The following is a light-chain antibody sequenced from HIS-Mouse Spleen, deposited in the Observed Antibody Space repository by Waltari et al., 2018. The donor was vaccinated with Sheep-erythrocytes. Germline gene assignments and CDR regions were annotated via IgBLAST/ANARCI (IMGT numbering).Light chain of an antibody. V-gene: IGKV1D-8*02. CDR3: QQYYSFPIT. J-gene: IGKJ5*01. CDR2: AAS. Sequence: AIWMTQPPSLLSASTGDRVTISCRMSQSISSYLAWNQQKPGKAPELLIYAASTLQSGVPSRFSGSGSGTDFTLTISCLQSEDFATYYCQQYYSFPITFGQGTRLEIK. CDR1: QSISSY.